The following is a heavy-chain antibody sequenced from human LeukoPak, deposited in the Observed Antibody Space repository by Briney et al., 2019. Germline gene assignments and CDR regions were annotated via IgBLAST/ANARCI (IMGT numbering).Heavy chain of an antibody. CDR2: ISGSGGST. D-gene: IGHD6-13*01. J-gene: IGHJ4*02. CDR3: ARGYSSSSDDFDY. Sequence: PGGSLRLSCAASGFTFSGYAMSWVRQAPGKGLEWVSAISGSGGSTYYADSVKGRFTISRDNAKSSLYLQMNSLRVEDTAVYFCARGYSSSSDDFDYWGQGALVAVSS. V-gene: IGHV3-23*01. CDR1: GFTFSGYA.